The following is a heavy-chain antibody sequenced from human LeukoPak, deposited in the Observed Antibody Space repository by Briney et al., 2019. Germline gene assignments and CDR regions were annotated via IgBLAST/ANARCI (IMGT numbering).Heavy chain of an antibody. CDR3: AIRRLHDYVWYFDL. D-gene: IGHD4-17*01. CDR2: INPNSGGT. Sequence: ASVKVSCKVSGYTLTELSMHWVRQAPGQGLEWMGWINPNSGGTNYAQKFQGRVTMTRDTSISTAYMELSRLRSDDTAVYYCAIRRLHDYVWYFDLWGRGTLVTVSS. V-gene: IGHV1-2*02. CDR1: GYTLTELS. J-gene: IGHJ2*01.